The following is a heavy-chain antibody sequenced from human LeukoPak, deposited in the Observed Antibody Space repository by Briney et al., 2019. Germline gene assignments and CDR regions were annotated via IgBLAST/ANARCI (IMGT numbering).Heavy chain of an antibody. CDR2: ISSSGSTI. CDR1: GFTFSTYE. V-gene: IGHV3-48*03. Sequence: GGSLRLSCAASGFTFSTYEMNWVRQAPGKGLEWVSYISSSGSTIYYADSVEGRFTISRDNAKNSLYLQMNSLRAEDTAVYYCAKLILAAAGQIDYWGQGTLVTVSS. J-gene: IGHJ4*02. D-gene: IGHD6-13*01. CDR3: AKLILAAAGQIDY.